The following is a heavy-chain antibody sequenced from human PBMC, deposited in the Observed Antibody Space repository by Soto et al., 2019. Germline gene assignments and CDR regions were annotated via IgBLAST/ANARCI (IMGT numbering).Heavy chain of an antibody. CDR1: GYTFTSYY. CDR3: ARDPGSAARLTVPPNPSYYYYGMDV. Sequence: ASVKVSCKASGYTFTSYYMHWVRQAPGQGLEWMGIINPSGGSTSYAQKFQGRVTMTRDTSTSTVYMELSSLRSEDTAVYYCARDPGSAARLTVPPNPSYYYYGMDVWGQGTTVTVSS. CDR2: INPSGGST. D-gene: IGHD6-6*01. V-gene: IGHV1-46*01. J-gene: IGHJ6*02.